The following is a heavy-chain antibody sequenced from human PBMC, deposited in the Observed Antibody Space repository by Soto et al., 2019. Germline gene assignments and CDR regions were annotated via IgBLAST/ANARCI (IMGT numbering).Heavy chain of an antibody. CDR2: ISSDGSNK. V-gene: IGHV3-30*18. CDR3: AEDLSRTYYGMDV. CDR1: GFTFSSYG. Sequence: PGGSLRLSCAASGFTFSSYGMHWVRQAPGKGLEWVAVISSDGSNKYYADSVKGRFTISRDNSKSTLYLQMDSLRIEDTAVYYCAEDLSRTYYGMDVWGQGTTVTVSS. J-gene: IGHJ6*02.